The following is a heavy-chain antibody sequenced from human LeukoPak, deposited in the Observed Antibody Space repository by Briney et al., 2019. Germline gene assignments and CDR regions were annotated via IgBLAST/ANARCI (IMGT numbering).Heavy chain of an antibody. CDR1: GYTFTGYY. CDR2: SNPNSGGT. CDR3: ARDISCNPGGY. D-gene: IGHD2/OR15-2a*01. J-gene: IGHJ4*02. V-gene: IGHV1-2*02. Sequence: ASVRVCCKPAGYTFTGYYMQWERQAPGQGVEWLGWSNPNSGGTNYAQKVQGRVTMTRDTSISTAYMELSRLRSDDTAGYYCARDISCNPGGYWGQGPLVTVPS.